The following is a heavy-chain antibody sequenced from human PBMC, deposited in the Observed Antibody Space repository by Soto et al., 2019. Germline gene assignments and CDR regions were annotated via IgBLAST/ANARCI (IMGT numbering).Heavy chain of an antibody. CDR3: ARDPFYADLSGSNWVDP. Sequence: VQLVQSGAEVKKPGASVKVSCKASGYTLTHYAMHWVRQAPGQRPEWMGWINGANGDTKYSQKFQGRLTITRNTSATTAYRELSKLRCEDSAIYYCARDPFYADLSGSNWVDPWGQGTLITVSS. D-gene: IGHD5-12*01. CDR1: GYTLTHYA. V-gene: IGHV1-3*01. CDR2: INGANGDT. J-gene: IGHJ5*02.